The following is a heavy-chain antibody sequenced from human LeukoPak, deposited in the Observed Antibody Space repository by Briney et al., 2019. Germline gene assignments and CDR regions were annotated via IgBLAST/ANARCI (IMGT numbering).Heavy chain of an antibody. J-gene: IGHJ4*02. CDR1: GGSISSSNYY. D-gene: IGHD6-13*01. Sequence: PSETLSLTCTVFGGSISSSNYYWAWFRQPPGKGLDWIGSLYYDGRTYYNPSLKSRVTISVDTSKNQFSLKLSSVTAADTAVYYCARFGYSSSWEFDYWGQGTLVTVSS. CDR3: ARFGYSSSWEFDY. V-gene: IGHV4-39*07. CDR2: LYYDGRT.